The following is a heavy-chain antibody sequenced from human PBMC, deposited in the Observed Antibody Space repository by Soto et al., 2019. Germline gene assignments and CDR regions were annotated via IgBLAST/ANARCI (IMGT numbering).Heavy chain of an antibody. J-gene: IGHJ6*02. V-gene: IGHV1-69*13. CDR1: GGTFSSYA. Sequence: ASVKVSCKASGGTFSSYAISWVRQAPGQGLEWMGGIIPIFGTANYAQKFQGRVTLTADESTSTAYMELRSLRSEDTAVYYCARVYYDSSGYYPNTNYYYYGMDVWGQGTTVTVSS. CDR2: IIPIFGTA. D-gene: IGHD3-22*01. CDR3: ARVYYDSSGYYPNTNYYYYGMDV.